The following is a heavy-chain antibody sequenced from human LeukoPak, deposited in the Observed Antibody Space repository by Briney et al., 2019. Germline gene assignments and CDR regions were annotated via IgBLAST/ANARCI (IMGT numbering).Heavy chain of an antibody. J-gene: IGHJ4*02. V-gene: IGHV3-23*01. CDR2: ISGSGGST. CDR1: GFTFSSYA. Sequence: GGSLRLSCAASGFTFSSYAMGWVRQAPGKGLEWVSAISGSGGSTYYADSVKGRFTISRDNSKNTLYLQMNSLRAEDTAVYYCAKTKYYYDSSGYYYDYWGQGTLVTVSS. D-gene: IGHD3-22*01. CDR3: AKTKYYYDSSGYYYDY.